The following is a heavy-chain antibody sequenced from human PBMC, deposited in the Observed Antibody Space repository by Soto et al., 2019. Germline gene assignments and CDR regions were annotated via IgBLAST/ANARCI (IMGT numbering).Heavy chain of an antibody. CDR3: ARGFCSGGSCYSGDAFDI. CDR1: GYTFTSYE. V-gene: IGHV1-8*01. CDR2: MNPNSGNT. J-gene: IGHJ3*02. Sequence: ASVKVSCKASGYTFTSYEINWVRQATGQGFEYLGWMNPNSGNTGYVKKFQGRVTMTRDTSMSTVYMELSSLRSEDTAVHYCARGFCSGGSCYSGDAFDIWGQGTMVTVSS. D-gene: IGHD2-15*01.